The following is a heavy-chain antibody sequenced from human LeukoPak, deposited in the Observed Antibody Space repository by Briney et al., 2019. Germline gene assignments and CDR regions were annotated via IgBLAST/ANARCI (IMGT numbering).Heavy chain of an antibody. D-gene: IGHD3-16*01. J-gene: IGHJ4*02. CDR2: TNLHGTAV. V-gene: IGHV3-74*01. CDR1: GLSFSNYS. Sequence: PGGSLRLSYPVSGLSFSNYSMHWVRQAPGKGLVWVARTNLHGTAVDYAGSVKGRFTSSRDNAKNTLFLQMNSLRAEDTAVYYCASAYTYVRLGDHWGQGTLVTVSS. CDR3: ASAYTYVRLGDH.